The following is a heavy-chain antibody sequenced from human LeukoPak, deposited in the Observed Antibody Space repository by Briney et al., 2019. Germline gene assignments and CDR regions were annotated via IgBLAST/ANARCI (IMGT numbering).Heavy chain of an antibody. J-gene: IGHJ4*02. Sequence: PSETLSLTCTVSGGSISSYYWSWIRQPPGKGLEWLGYISYSGSTNYNPSLKSRVTISVDTSKNQFSLKLSSVTAADTAVYYCASFDKYYYDSSGYYRLDYWGQGTLVTVSS. V-gene: IGHV4-59*01. CDR1: GGSISSYY. CDR3: ASFDKYYYDSSGYYRLDY. CDR2: ISYSGST. D-gene: IGHD3-22*01.